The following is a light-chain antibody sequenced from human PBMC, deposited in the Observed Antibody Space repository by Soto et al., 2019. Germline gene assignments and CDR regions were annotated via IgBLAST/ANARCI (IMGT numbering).Light chain of an antibody. Sequence: DIVMTQSPDSLAVSLGERATINCKSSQSVLYSSNNKNYLAWYQQKPGQPPKLLIYWASTRESGVPDRFSGSGYGTDFTLTISSLQAEDVAVYYCQQYYSTPGTFGQGTKVEI. CDR1: QSVLYSSNNKNY. CDR3: QQYYSTPGT. J-gene: IGKJ1*01. V-gene: IGKV4-1*01. CDR2: WAS.